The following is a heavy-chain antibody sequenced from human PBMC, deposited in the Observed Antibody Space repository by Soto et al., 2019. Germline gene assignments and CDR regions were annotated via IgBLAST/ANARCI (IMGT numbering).Heavy chain of an antibody. D-gene: IGHD1-26*01. V-gene: IGHV3-30-3*01. CDR3: ARDEVVGASHAAYFDY. CDR1: GFTFSLHA. Sequence: GGSLRLSCAASGFTFSLHAMHWVRQAPGKGLEWVAVISYDGSNKYYADSVKGRFTISRDNSKNTLYLQMNSLRPEDTAVYYCARDEVVGASHAAYFDYWGQGTLVTVSS. CDR2: ISYDGSNK. J-gene: IGHJ4*02.